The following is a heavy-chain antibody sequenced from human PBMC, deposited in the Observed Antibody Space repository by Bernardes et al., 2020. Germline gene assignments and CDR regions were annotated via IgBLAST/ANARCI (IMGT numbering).Heavy chain of an antibody. D-gene: IGHD3-10*01. J-gene: IGHJ6*03. CDR2: ISGSGGST. CDR3: AKGAITMIRGVIKHNYYYMDV. CDR1: GFTFRNYA. Sequence: GWSLILSCAASGFTFRNYAMSWVRQAPGQGLEWVSGISGSGGSTYHADSVKGRFTISRDNSKNTLYLQMNSLRVEDTAVYYCAKGAITMIRGVIKHNYYYMDVWGKGTTVTVSS. V-gene: IGHV3-23*01.